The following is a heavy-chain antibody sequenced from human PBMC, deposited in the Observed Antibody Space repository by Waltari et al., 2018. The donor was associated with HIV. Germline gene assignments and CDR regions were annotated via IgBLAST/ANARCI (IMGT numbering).Heavy chain of an antibody. CDR3: AREVTSSKVMNY. CDR1: GFTISLYN. V-gene: IGHV3-48*03. CDR2: IKGDGKNK. Sequence: EVRLVESGGGPVQPGGSLRLSCAASGFTISLYNMNWVRQTPGKGMEWVAYIKGDGKNKYYADSVKGRFIISKENGQNFLHLQMDRLSVDDSAKYFCAREVTSSKVMNYWGQGTPVIVSS. D-gene: IGHD2-21*02. J-gene: IGHJ4*02.